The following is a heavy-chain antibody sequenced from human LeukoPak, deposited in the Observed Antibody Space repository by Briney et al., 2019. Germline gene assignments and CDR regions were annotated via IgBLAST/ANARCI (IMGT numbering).Heavy chain of an antibody. CDR2: IYHTGST. J-gene: IGHJ4*02. D-gene: IGHD6-25*01. V-gene: IGHV4-59*01. Sequence: SETLSLTCTVSGGSISSYYWSWIRQPPGKGLEWITNIYHTGSTNYNPSLSSRVTVSIDTAKNQFSLKLTSVTAADTAVYYCARRGRNSSGWQDYLWGQGTLVTVSS. CDR1: GGSISSYY. CDR3: ARRGRNSSGWQDYL.